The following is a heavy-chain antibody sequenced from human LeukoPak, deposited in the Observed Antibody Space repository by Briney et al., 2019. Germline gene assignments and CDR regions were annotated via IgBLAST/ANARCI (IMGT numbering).Heavy chain of an antibody. CDR3: ARDLKGPVNDVFDM. CDR2: SNSDGSST. V-gene: IGHV3-74*01. Sequence: PGGTLRLSCAASGFTFKTYWMHWVRQAPGKGLVWVSHSNSDGSSTSSADSVRGRFTISRDNAKNTLYLQMNSLRAEDTAVYYCARDLKGPVNDVFDMWGQGTMVTVSP. CDR1: GFTFKTYW. D-gene: IGHD4-23*01. J-gene: IGHJ3*02.